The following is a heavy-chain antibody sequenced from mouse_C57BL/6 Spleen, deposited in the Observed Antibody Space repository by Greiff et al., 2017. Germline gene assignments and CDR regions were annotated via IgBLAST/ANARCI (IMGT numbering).Heavy chain of an antibody. CDR3: ARRYYDYDRDAMDY. CDR1: GFTFSDYG. J-gene: IGHJ4*01. D-gene: IGHD2-4*01. Sequence: EVKLQESGGGLVKPGGSLKLSCAASGFTFSDYGMHWVRQAPEKGLEWVAYISSGSSTIYYADTVKGRFTISRDNAKNTLFLQMTSLRSEDTAMYYCARRYYDYDRDAMDYWGQGTSVTVSS. V-gene: IGHV5-17*01. CDR2: ISSGSSTI.